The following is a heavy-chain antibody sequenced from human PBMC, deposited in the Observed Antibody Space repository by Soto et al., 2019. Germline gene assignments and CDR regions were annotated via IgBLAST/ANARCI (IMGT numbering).Heavy chain of an antibody. Sequence: EVQLLESGGGLVQPGGSLRLSCAASGFTFSSYAMSWVRQAPGKGLEWVSAISGSGGSTYYADSVKGRITISRDNSKNTLYLQMNSLIAEDTAVYYCAKDLDDFWSGSHWGQGTLVTVSS. J-gene: IGHJ4*02. CDR2: ISGSGGST. D-gene: IGHD3-3*01. CDR3: AKDLDDFWSGSH. V-gene: IGHV3-23*01. CDR1: GFTFSSYA.